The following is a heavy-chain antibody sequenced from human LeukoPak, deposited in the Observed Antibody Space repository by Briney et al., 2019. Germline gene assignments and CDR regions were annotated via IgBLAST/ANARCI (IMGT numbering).Heavy chain of an antibody. D-gene: IGHD3-22*01. CDR1: GYTFTSYG. CDR2: ISAYNGNT. V-gene: IGHV1-18*01. CDR3: VRQLLDRTRGYYYDSSGQPDY. Sequence: ASVKVSCKASGYTFTSYGISWVRQAPGQGLEWMGWISAYNGNTNYAQKLQGRVTMTTDTSTSTAYMELRSLRSDDTAVYYCVRQLLDRTRGYYYDSSGQPDYWGQGTLVTVSS. J-gene: IGHJ4*02.